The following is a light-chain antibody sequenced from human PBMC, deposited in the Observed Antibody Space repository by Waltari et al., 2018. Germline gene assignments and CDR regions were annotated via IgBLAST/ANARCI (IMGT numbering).Light chain of an antibody. Sequence: DIVMTQSPASLAVSLGEGATINCKSSQSVLYSSSNKSYLTWYQQKPGQPPKLLIYWASTRESGVPDRFSGSGSGTDFTLTISSLQAEDVAVYYCHQYYSTPWTFGQGTKVEIK. CDR3: HQYYSTPWT. CDR1: QSVLYSSSNKSY. V-gene: IGKV4-1*01. J-gene: IGKJ1*01. CDR2: WAS.